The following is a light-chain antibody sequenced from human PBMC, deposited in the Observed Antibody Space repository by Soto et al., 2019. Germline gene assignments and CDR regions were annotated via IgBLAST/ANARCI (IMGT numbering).Light chain of an antibody. CDR2: EVS. J-gene: IGLJ2*01. Sequence: QSALTQPASVSGSPGQSITISCTGTSSDVGGYNYVSWYQQHPGKAPKVMIYEVSHRPSGVSDRFSGSKSGNTASLTISGLHADDEADYYCSSYTTSSTLVVFGGGTKLTVL. CDR1: SSDVGGYNY. CDR3: SSYTTSSTLVV. V-gene: IGLV2-14*01.